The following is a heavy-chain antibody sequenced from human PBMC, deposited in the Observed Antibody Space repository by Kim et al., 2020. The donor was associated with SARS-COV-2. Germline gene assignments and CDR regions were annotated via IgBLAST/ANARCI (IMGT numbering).Heavy chain of an antibody. V-gene: IGHV4-59*01. J-gene: IGHJ3*02. CDR3: ARDLMVAGTYAFDI. Sequence: SETLSLTCTVSGGSISSYYWSWIRQPPGKGLEWIGYISYSGSTNYNPSLKSRVTISVDTSKNQFSLKLSSVTAADTAVYYFARDLMVAGTYAFDIWGQGT. D-gene: IGHD2-15*01. CDR1: GGSISSYY. CDR2: ISYSGST.